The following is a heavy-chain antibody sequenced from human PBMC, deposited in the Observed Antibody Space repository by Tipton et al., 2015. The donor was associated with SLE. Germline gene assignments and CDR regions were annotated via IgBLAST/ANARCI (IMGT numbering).Heavy chain of an antibody. CDR3: TRDSGFWSWFDS. CDR1: GGSISSGNYY. D-gene: IGHD3-3*01. J-gene: IGHJ5*01. CDR2: IYTSGST. Sequence: TLSLTCTASGGSISSGNYYWSWIRQPAGKGLEWIGRIYTSGSTNYNPSLKSRVTISVDTSKNQFSLKLSSVTAADTAVYYCTRDSGFWSWFDSWGQGTLVTVSS. V-gene: IGHV4-61*02.